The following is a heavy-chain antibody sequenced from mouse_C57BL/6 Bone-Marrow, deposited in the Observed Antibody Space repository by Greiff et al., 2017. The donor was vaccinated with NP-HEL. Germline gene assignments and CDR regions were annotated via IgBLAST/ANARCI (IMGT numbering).Heavy chain of an antibody. CDR3: ARRSWVGYFDV. V-gene: IGHV1-81*01. J-gene: IGHJ1*03. Sequence: QVQLQQSGAELARPGASVKLSCKASGYTFTSYGISWVKQRTGQGLEWIGEIYPRSGNTYYNEKFKGKATLTADKSSSTAYMELRSLTSEDSAVYFCARRSWVGYFDVWGTGTTVTVSS. D-gene: IGHD1-1*01. CDR1: GYTFTSYG. CDR2: IYPRSGNT.